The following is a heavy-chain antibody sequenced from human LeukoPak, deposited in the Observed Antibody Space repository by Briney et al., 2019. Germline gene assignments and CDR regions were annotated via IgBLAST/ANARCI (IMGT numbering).Heavy chain of an antibody. CDR2: INHSGST. CDR3: ARYSSGYYYYYYGMDV. J-gene: IGHJ6*02. Sequence: SETLSLTCAVYGGSFSGYYWSWIRQPPGKGLEWIGEINHSGSTNYNPSLKSRVTISVDTSKNQFSLKLSPVTAADTAVYYCARYSSGYYYYYYGMDVWGQGTTVTVSS. CDR1: GGSFSGYY. D-gene: IGHD3-22*01. V-gene: IGHV4-34*01.